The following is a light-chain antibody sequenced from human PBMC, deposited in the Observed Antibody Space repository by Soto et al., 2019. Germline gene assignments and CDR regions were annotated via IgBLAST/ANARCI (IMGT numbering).Light chain of an antibody. J-gene: IGLJ2*01. V-gene: IGLV2-14*01. Sequence: QSALTQPAPVSGSPGQSITISCTGTSSDVGGYNYVSWYQQHPGKAPKLMIYDVSNRPSGVSNRFSGSKSGNTASLTISGLQAEDEADYYCSSYTSSISVVFGGGTKLTVL. CDR2: DVS. CDR1: SSDVGGYNY. CDR3: SSYTSSISVV.